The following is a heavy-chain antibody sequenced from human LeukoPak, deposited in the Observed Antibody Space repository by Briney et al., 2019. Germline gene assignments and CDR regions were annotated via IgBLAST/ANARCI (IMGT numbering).Heavy chain of an antibody. D-gene: IGHD1-7*01. CDR1: GFTFSSYE. Sequence: GGSLRLSCAASGFTFSSYEMNWVRRAPGKGLEWVSYISSSGSTIYYADSVKGRFTISRDNAKNSLYLQMNSLRAEDTAVYYCARERVGTTAIDYWGQGTLVTVSS. CDR2: ISSSGSTI. J-gene: IGHJ4*02. CDR3: ARERVGTTAIDY. V-gene: IGHV3-48*03.